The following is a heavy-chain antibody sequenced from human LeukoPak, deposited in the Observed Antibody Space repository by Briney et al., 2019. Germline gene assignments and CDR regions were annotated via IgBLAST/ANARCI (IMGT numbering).Heavy chain of an antibody. CDR3: ARDRGITMVRGVIITPDY. D-gene: IGHD3-10*01. Sequence: PGGSLRLSCAASGFTFSSYGMHWVRQAPGKGLEWVAVIWYDGSNKYYADSVKGRFTISRDNSKNTLYLQMNSLRAEDTAVYYCARDRGITMVRGVIITPDYWGQGTLVTVSS. CDR2: IWYDGSNK. V-gene: IGHV3-33*01. CDR1: GFTFSSYG. J-gene: IGHJ4*02.